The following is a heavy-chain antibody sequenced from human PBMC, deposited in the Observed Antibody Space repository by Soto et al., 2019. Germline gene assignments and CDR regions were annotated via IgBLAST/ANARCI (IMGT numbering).Heavy chain of an antibody. CDR3: ARAAPLRYSGYALDH. D-gene: IGHD5-12*01. J-gene: IGHJ4*02. CDR2: INPNSGAT. Sequence: QVQLVSSGAEVKKPGASVKVSCRASGYTFTDYYIHWVRQAPGQGLQWVGWINPNSGATEYAQKFQGRVTMTREPSISTVYMEVTRLRSDDTALYFCARAAPLRYSGYALDHWGQGTRVTVST. CDR1: GYTFTDYY. V-gene: IGHV1-2*02.